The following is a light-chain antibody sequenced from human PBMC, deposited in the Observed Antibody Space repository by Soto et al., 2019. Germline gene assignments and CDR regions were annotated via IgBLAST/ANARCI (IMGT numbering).Light chain of an antibody. CDR1: SSDVGAYNY. CDR2: EVS. CDR3: SSYTSSSTLVV. J-gene: IGLJ1*01. V-gene: IGLV2-14*01. Sequence: QSALTQPASVSGSPGQSITISCTGTSSDVGAYNYVSWYQHHPGKAPKLIIYEVSNRPSGVSNRFSGSKSGNTASLTISGLQAEDEADYYCSSYTSSSTLVVFGTGTKVTVL.